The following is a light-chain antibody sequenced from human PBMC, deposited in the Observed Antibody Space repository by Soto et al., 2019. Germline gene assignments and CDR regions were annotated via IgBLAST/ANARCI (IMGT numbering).Light chain of an antibody. CDR1: RRDVGGYNY. V-gene: IGLV2-14*01. CDR3: QSYDSSLSAL. J-gene: IGLJ2*01. Sequence: QSVLTQPASVSGSPGQSITISCTGTRRDVGGYNYVSWYQQYPGKSPKLLIYEVTHRPSGVPDRFSGSKSGTSASLAITGLQAEDEADYYCQSYDSSLSALFGGGTQLTVL. CDR2: EVT.